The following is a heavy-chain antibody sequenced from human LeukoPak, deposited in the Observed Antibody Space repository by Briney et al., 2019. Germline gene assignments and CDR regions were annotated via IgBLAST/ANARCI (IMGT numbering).Heavy chain of an antibody. CDR2: IRYDGNNK. CDR3: AKSHGYSYGFDY. D-gene: IGHD5-18*01. J-gene: IGHJ4*02. V-gene: IGHV3-30*02. Sequence: GGSLRLSCAASGFTFSSYGMHWVRQAPGKGLEWVAFIRYDGNNKYYADSVKGRFTISRDNSKNTLYLQMNSLRAEDTAVYYCAKSHGYSYGFDYWGQGTLVTVSS. CDR1: GFTFSSYG.